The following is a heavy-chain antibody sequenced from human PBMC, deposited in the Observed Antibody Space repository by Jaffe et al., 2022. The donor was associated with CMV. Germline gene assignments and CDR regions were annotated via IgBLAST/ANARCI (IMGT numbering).Heavy chain of an antibody. CDR2: IYYSGST. J-gene: IGHJ2*01. CDR3: ARLAVGSIAAAGNLPRGPNWYFDL. Sequence: QLQLQESGPGLVKPSETLSLTCTVSGGSISSSSYYWGWIRQPPGKGLEWIGSIYYSGSTYYNPSLKSRVTISVDTSKNQFSLKLSSVTAADTAVYYCARLAVGSIAAAGNLPRGPNWYFDLWGRGTLVTVSS. CDR1: GGSISSSSYY. D-gene: IGHD6-13*01. V-gene: IGHV4-39*01.